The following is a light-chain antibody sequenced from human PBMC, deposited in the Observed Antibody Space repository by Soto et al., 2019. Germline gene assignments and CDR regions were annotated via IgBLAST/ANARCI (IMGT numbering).Light chain of an antibody. V-gene: IGKV3-15*01. J-gene: IGKJ1*01. CDR1: QSVSSN. CDR2: GAS. Sequence: EIVMTQSPATLSESPGERATLSCRASQSVSSNLAWYQQKPGQAPRLLIYGASTRATGIPARFSGSGSGTEFTLTISSLQSEDFVVYYCQQYNNWPMTFGQGTKVEIK. CDR3: QQYNNWPMT.